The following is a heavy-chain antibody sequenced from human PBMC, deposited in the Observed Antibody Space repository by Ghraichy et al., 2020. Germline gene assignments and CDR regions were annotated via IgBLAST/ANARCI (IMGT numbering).Heavy chain of an antibody. J-gene: IGHJ4*02. CDR1: GFTFSSYA. D-gene: IGHD6-19*01. Sequence: GESLNISCAASGFTFSSYAMSWVRQAPGKGLEWVSAISGSGGSTYYADSVKGRFTISRDNSKNTLYLQMNSLRAEDTAVYYCAKDLVLRAVAAIIDYWGQGTLVTVSS. CDR2: ISGSGGST. V-gene: IGHV3-23*01. CDR3: AKDLVLRAVAAIIDY.